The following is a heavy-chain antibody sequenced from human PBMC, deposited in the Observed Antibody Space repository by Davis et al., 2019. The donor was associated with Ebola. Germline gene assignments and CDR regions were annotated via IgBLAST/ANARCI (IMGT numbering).Heavy chain of an antibody. V-gene: IGHV3-30*18. J-gene: IGHJ6*02. CDR3: AKDRMTTVTTGAWAHIYYYYYGMDV. CDR2: ISYDGSNK. CDR1: GFTFSSYG. Sequence: GESLKISCAASGFTFSSYGMHWVRQAPGKGLEWVAVISYDGSNKYYADSVKGRFTISRDNSKNTLYLQMNSLRAEDTAVYYCAKDRMTTVTTGAWAHIYYYYYGMDVWGQGTTVTVSS. D-gene: IGHD4-17*01.